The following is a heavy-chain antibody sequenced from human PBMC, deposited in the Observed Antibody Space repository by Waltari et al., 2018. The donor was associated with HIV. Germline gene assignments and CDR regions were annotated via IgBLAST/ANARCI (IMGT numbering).Heavy chain of an antibody. CDR2: ISYDGSNK. J-gene: IGHJ6*02. V-gene: IGHV3-30*18. CDR1: GFTFSSYG. D-gene: IGHD3-10*01. Sequence: QVQLVESGGGVVQPGRSLRLSCAASGFTFSSYGMHWVRQAPGKGLEWVAVISYDGSNKYYADSVKGRFTISRDNSKNTLYLQMNSLRAEDTAVYYCAKDPEYVWGQGTTVTVSS. CDR3: AKDPEYV.